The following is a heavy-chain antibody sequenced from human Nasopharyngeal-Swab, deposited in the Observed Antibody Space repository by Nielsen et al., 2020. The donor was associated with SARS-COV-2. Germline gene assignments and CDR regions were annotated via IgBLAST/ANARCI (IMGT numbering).Heavy chain of an antibody. V-gene: IGHV3-9*01. Sequence: GGSLRLSCAASGFTFDDYAMHWVRQAPWKGLEWVSGISWNSGSIGYADSVKGRFTISRDNAKNSLYLQMNSLRAEDTALYYCAKDIWPGAIAAAGTPFDYWGQGTLVTVSS. J-gene: IGHJ4*02. D-gene: IGHD6-13*01. CDR3: AKDIWPGAIAAAGTPFDY. CDR2: ISWNSGSI. CDR1: GFTFDDYA.